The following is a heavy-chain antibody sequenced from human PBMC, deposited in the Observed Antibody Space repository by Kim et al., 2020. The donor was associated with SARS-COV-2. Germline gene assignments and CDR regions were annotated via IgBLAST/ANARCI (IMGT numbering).Heavy chain of an antibody. D-gene: IGHD6-13*01. Sequence: GGSLRLSCAASRFTFSSYAMSWFRQAPGKGLEWVSVISGGGDSTNYVDSVKGRFTISRDNFKNELYLQMNSLRAEDTARYYCAKAGMAGAGTLKTIDYWGQGTLVTVSS. J-gene: IGHJ4*02. CDR1: RFTFSSYA. CDR2: ISGGGDST. V-gene: IGHV3-23*01. CDR3: AKAGMAGAGTLKTIDY.